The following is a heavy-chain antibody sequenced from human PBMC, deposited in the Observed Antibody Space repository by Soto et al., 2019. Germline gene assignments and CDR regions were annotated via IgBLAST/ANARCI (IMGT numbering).Heavy chain of an antibody. D-gene: IGHD1-26*01. CDR1: GYSISSGYY. V-gene: IGHV4-38-2*02. CDR2: IYHSGST. Sequence: SETLSLTCAVSGYSISSGYYCGWIRQPPGKGLEWIGSIYHSGSTYYNPSLKSRVTISVDTSKNQFSLKLSSVTAADTAVYYCARDDSEGAFDYWGQGTLVTVSS. CDR3: ARDDSEGAFDY. J-gene: IGHJ4*02.